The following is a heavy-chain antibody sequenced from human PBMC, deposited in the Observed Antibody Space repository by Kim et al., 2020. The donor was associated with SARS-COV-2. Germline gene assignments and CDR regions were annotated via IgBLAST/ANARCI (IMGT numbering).Heavy chain of an antibody. CDR2: IRSKAYGGTT. CDR3: TRGGPPSWYDRTHPLDY. J-gene: IGHJ4*02. V-gene: IGHV3-49*03. Sequence: GGSLRLSCTASGFTFGDYAMSWFRQAPGKGLEWVGFIRSKAYGGTTEYAASVKGRFTISRDDSKSIAYLQMNSLKTEDTAVYYCTRGGPPSWYDRTHPLDYWGQGTLVTVSS. CDR1: GFTFGDYA. D-gene: IGHD6-13*01.